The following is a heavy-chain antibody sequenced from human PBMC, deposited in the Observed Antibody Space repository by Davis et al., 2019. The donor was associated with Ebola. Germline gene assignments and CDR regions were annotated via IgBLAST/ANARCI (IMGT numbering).Heavy chain of an antibody. V-gene: IGHV1-3*01. D-gene: IGHD6-13*01. J-gene: IGHJ4*02. CDR1: GYTFFRYV. CDR3: ARDPAGGIAAALFDY. Sequence: ASVKVSCKASGYTFFRYVIHWVRQAPGQRLEWMGWINVGNGDTKFSQKFQGRVTITRDTSASTAYMELSSPRSEDTAVYYCARDPAGGIAAALFDYWGQGTLVTVSS. CDR2: INVGNGDT.